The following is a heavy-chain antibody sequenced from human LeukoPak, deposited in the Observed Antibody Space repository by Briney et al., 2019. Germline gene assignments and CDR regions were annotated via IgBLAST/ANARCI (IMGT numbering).Heavy chain of an antibody. Sequence: SETLSLTCTVSGYSISSGYYWGWIRQPPGKGLEWIGSIYHSGSTYYNPSLKSRVTISVDTSKNQFSLKLSPVTAADTAVYYCATLNWAATFDYWGQGTLVTVSS. D-gene: IGHD1-1*01. CDR2: IYHSGST. V-gene: IGHV4-38-2*02. J-gene: IGHJ4*02. CDR1: GYSISSGYY. CDR3: ATLNWAATFDY.